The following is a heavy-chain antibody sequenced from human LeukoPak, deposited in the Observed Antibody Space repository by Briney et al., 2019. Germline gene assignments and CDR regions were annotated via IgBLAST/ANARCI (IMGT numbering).Heavy chain of an antibody. Sequence: SETLSLTCTVSGGSISSYYWSWIRQPPGKGLEWIGYIYYSGSTNYNPSLKSRVTISVDTSKNQFSLKLSSGTAADTAVYYCARHESSGYYVSPIDYWGQGTLVTVSS. CDR2: IYYSGST. CDR1: GGSISSYY. V-gene: IGHV4-59*08. D-gene: IGHD3-22*01. CDR3: ARHESSGYYVSPIDY. J-gene: IGHJ4*02.